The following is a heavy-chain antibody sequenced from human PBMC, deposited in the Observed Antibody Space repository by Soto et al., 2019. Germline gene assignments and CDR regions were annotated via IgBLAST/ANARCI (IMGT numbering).Heavy chain of an antibody. V-gene: IGHV1-69*13. Sequence: SVKVSCKASGGTFSSYAISWVRQAPGQGLEWMGGIIPIFGTANYAQKFQGRVTITADESTSTAYMELSSLRSEDTAVYYCAREQGDYGDYASADYGMDVWGQGTTVTVSS. CDR1: GGTFSSYA. CDR3: AREQGDYGDYASADYGMDV. D-gene: IGHD4-17*01. CDR2: IIPIFGTA. J-gene: IGHJ6*02.